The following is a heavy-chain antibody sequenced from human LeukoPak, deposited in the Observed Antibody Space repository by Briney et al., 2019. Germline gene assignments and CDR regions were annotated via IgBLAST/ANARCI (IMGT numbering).Heavy chain of an antibody. CDR2: ISSSSDYI. D-gene: IGHD1-26*01. J-gene: IGHJ4*02. V-gene: IGHV3-21*01. CDR3: ARKLGKWERLSPFDY. CDR1: GFTFNIYS. Sequence: GGSLRLSCAASGFTFNIYSMNWVRQAPGKGLECVSSISSSSDYIYYADSVKGRFTISRDNARNSLYLQMNSLRAEDTAVYYCARKLGKWERLSPFDYWGQGTLVTVSS.